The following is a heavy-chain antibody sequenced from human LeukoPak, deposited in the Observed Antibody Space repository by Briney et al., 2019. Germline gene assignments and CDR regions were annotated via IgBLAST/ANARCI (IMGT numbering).Heavy chain of an antibody. V-gene: IGHV3-23*01. CDR3: AKDGWETTYFDY. Sequence: GGSLRLSCAASGFTFSSYWMSWVRQAPGKGLEWVSAISGSGGSTYYADSVKGRFTISRDNSKNTLYLQMNSLRAEDTAVYYCAKDGWETTYFDYWGQGTLVTVSS. CDR2: ISGSGGST. J-gene: IGHJ4*02. D-gene: IGHD1-7*01. CDR1: GFTFSSYW.